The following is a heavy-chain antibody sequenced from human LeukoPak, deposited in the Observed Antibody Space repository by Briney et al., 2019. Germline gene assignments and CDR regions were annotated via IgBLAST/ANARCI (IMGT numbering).Heavy chain of an antibody. CDR3: ARERLDTASFDP. CDR2: IIPIFGTA. D-gene: IGHD5-18*01. J-gene: IGHJ5*02. CDR1: GGTFSSYA. V-gene: IGHV1-69*13. Sequence: SVKVSCKASGGTFSSYAISWVRQAPGQGLEWMGGIIPIFGTANYAQKFQGRVTITADESTSTAYMELSSLRSEDTAVYYCARERLDTASFDPWGQGTLVTVSS.